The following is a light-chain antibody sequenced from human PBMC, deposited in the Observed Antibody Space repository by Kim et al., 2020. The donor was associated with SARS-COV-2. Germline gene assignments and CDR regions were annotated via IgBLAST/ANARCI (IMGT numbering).Light chain of an antibody. CDR2: GAS. CDR1: QSVSRN. Sequence: SSGERATLSCRASQSVSRNFAWYQHKPGQAPRLLIYGASNRAIGVPDRFSGSGSGTEFTLTISSLQSEDFALYYCQQYNNWPPMYTFGQGTKLEI. J-gene: IGKJ2*01. CDR3: QQYNNWPPMYT. V-gene: IGKV3-15*01.